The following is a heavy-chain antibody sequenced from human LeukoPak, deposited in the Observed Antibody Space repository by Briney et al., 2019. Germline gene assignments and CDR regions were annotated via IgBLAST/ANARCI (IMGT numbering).Heavy chain of an antibody. CDR2: ISSSSSYI. J-gene: IGHJ3*02. CDR1: GFTFNTYV. CDR3: AIDPMGARIYCSGGSCYRDAFDI. D-gene: IGHD2-15*01. V-gene: IGHV3-21*01. Sequence: EPGETLRLSCAASGFTFNTYVMNWVRQAPGKGLEWVSSISSSSSYIYYADSVKGRFTISRDNAKNSLYLQMNSLRAEDTAVYYCAIDPMGARIYCSGGSCYRDAFDIWGQGTMVTVSS.